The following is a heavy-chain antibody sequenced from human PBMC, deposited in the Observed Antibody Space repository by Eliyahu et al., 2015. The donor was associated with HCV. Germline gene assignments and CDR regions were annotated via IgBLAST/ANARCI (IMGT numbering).Heavy chain of an antibody. CDR2: IYYSGTT. CDR3: ARVPGSWGETRLDH. D-gene: IGHD3-16*01. V-gene: IGHV4-31*03. J-gene: IGHJ4*02. Sequence: QVQLQESGPRLVKPSQTLSLTCTVSGASVTSDVFYXSWIRQQPGKGLXWIGYIYYSGTTYYNPSLESRATISADRSTNQFSLRLTSVTAADTAVYYCARVPGSWGETRLDHWGQGALVTVSS. CDR1: GASVTSDVFY.